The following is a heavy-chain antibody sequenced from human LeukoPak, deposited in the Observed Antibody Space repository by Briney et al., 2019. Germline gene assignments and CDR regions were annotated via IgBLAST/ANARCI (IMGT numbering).Heavy chain of an antibody. D-gene: IGHD1-14*01. J-gene: IGHJ4*02. CDR2: IYHSGST. Sequence: SETLSLTCTVSHYSISSNYYWGWIRQPPGKGLEWIGSIYHSGSTYYNPSLKSRVTISVDTSKNQFSLKLSSVTAADTAVYYCARKSGARTLWSRNGSFDYWGQGTLVTVSS. CDR3: ARKSGARTLWSRNGSFDY. CDR1: HYSISSNYY. V-gene: IGHV4-38-2*02.